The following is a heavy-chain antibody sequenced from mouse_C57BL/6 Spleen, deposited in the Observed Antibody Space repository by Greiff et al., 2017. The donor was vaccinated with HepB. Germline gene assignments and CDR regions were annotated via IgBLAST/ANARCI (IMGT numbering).Heavy chain of an antibody. Sequence: VKVVESGPGLVAPSQSLSITCTVSGFSLTSYGVSWVRQPPGKGLEWLGVIWGDGSTNYHSALISRLSISKDNSKSQVFLKLNSLQTDDTATYYCAKEEGYYYGSSSWFAYWGQGTLVTVSA. CDR3: AKEEGYYYGSSSWFAY. J-gene: IGHJ3*01. CDR2: IWGDGST. D-gene: IGHD1-1*01. V-gene: IGHV2-3*01. CDR1: GFSLTSYG.